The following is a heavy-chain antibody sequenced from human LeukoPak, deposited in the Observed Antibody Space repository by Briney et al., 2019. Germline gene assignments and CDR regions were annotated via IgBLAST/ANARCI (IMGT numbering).Heavy chain of an antibody. CDR3: ASPITMVRGVYDAFDI. D-gene: IGHD3-10*01. Sequence: GESLQISCKGSGSRFTSYWISWVRQMPGKGLEWRGRIDPSDSYTNYSPSFQGHVTISAAKSVSTAYLQWSSLKASDTAMYYCASPITMVRGVYDAFDIWGQGTMVTVSS. CDR1: GSRFTSYW. J-gene: IGHJ3*02. CDR2: IDPSDSYT. V-gene: IGHV5-10-1*01.